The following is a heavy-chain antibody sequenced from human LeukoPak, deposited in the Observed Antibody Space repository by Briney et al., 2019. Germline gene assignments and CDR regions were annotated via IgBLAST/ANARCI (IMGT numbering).Heavy chain of an antibody. CDR1: GGSFSGYY. Sequence: PSETLSLTCAVYGGSFSGYYWSWIRQPTGEGLEWIGYIYYSGITYYNPSLKSRVTISVDTSKNQFSLKVNSVTAADTAVYYCARDFQGDPNDYWGPGALVTVSS. CDR3: ARDFQGDPNDY. CDR2: IYYSGIT. V-gene: IGHV4-30-4*08. J-gene: IGHJ4*02. D-gene: IGHD2-21*01.